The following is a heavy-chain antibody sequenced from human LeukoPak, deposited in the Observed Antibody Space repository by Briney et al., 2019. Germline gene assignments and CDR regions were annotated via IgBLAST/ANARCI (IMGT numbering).Heavy chain of an antibody. J-gene: IGHJ4*02. V-gene: IGHV3-20*04. CDR3: ASSRYDSSGYYGIIGY. CDR1: GFTFDDYG. CDR2: INWNGGST. Sequence: GGSLRLSCAASGFTFDDYGMSWVRQAPGKGLEWVSGINWNGGSTGYADSVKGRFTTSRYNAKNSLYLQMNSLRAEDTALYYCASSRYDSSGYYGIIGYWGQGTLVTVSS. D-gene: IGHD3-22*01.